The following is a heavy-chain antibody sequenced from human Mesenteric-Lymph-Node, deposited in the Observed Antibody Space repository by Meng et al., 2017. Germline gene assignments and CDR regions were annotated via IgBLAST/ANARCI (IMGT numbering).Heavy chain of an antibody. CDR1: GFTFSNWA. Sequence: GGSLRLSCVASGFTFSNWAMSWVRQTPVKGLEWVSAISGSGEDTYYGDSVKGRFTISRDNSKNTLYLQMNSLRVEDTAVYYCVTHSSPSGHGDVEYWGQGTLVTGAS. CDR3: VTHSSPSGHGDVEY. CDR2: ISGSGEDT. J-gene: IGHJ4*02. V-gene: IGHV3-23*01. D-gene: IGHD5-12*01.